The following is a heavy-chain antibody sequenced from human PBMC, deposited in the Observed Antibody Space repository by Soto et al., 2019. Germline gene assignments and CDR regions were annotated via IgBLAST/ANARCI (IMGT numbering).Heavy chain of an antibody. V-gene: IGHV3-30*18. Sequence: QVQLVESGGGVVQPGRSLRLSCEASGFTFSSYGMHWVRQAPGKGLEGVAFISYDGINKYYADSVKGRFTISRDNSKNTLYLQMSSLRAEETAVYYCAKDRWVRQLRSYFDYWGQGTLVTVSS. CDR1: GFTFSSYG. D-gene: IGHD4-17*01. CDR3: AKDRWVRQLRSYFDY. CDR2: ISYDGINK. J-gene: IGHJ4*02.